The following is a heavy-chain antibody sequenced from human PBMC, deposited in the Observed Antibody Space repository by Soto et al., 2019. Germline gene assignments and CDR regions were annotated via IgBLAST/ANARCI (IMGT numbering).Heavy chain of an antibody. D-gene: IGHD3-3*01. CDR3: ARMRSGNFDY. V-gene: IGHV4-59*01. CDR1: GGSISSYY. CDR2: IYYSGST. J-gene: IGHJ4*02. Sequence: SETLSLTCTVSGGSISSYYWIWIRQPPGKGLEWIGYIYYSGSTNYNPSLKSRVTISVDTSKNQFSLKLSSVTAADTAVYYCARMRSGNFDYWGQGTQVTVSS.